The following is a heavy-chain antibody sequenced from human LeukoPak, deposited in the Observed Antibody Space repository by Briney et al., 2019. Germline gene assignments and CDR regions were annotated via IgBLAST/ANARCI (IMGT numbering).Heavy chain of an antibody. V-gene: IGHV4-39*01. CDR1: GGSISSNSYY. J-gene: IGHJ6*03. CDR3: ARSYGSGSYSYYMDV. Sequence: SETLSLTCAVSGGSISSNSYYWGWIRQPPGKGLEWIGSIYYSGSTYYNPSLKSRVTISVDTSKNQFSLKLSSVTAADTAVYYCARSYGSGSYSYYMDVWGKGTTVTISS. CDR2: IYYSGST. D-gene: IGHD3-10*01.